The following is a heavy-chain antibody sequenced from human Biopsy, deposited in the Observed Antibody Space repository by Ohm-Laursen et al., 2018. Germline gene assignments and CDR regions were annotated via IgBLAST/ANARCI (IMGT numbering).Heavy chain of an antibody. Sequence: SSLRLSCAASGFTFSNYGVDWVRQAPGKGLEWVAGISYDGSNEYYGDSVKGRFSISRDNSKNTLHLQMNSLRAEDTAVYYCAREWIDDSSDYYSYYLDYWGQGTLVTVSS. V-gene: IGHV3-33*01. J-gene: IGHJ4*02. CDR1: GFTFSNYG. CDR2: ISYDGSNE. D-gene: IGHD3-22*01. CDR3: AREWIDDSSDYYSYYLDY.